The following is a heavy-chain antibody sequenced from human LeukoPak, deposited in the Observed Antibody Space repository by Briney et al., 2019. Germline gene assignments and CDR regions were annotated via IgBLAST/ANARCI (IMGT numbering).Heavy chain of an antibody. D-gene: IGHD6-13*01. CDR2: ISWNSGSI. CDR1: GFTFDDYA. Sequence: PGGSLRLSCAASGFTFDDYAMHWVRQAPGKGLEWVSGISWNSGSIGYADSVKGRFTISRDNAKNSLYLQMNSLRAEDTALYYCAKDGSSSSRYYYYYYYMDVWGKGTTVTISS. J-gene: IGHJ6*03. CDR3: AKDGSSSSRYYYYYYYMDV. V-gene: IGHV3-9*01.